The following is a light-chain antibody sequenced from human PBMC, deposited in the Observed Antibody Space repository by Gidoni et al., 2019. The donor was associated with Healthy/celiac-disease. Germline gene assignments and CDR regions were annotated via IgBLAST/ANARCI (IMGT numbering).Light chain of an antibody. Sequence: DIQMTPSPSSLSASVGDRVTIPCRASQGITNDLGWYQQKPGKAPKRLIYAASSLQSGVPSRFSGSGSGTEFTLTISSLQPEDFATYYCLQHNSYPLTFGGGTKVEIK. CDR3: LQHNSYPLT. CDR1: QGITND. V-gene: IGKV1-17*01. J-gene: IGKJ4*01. CDR2: AAS.